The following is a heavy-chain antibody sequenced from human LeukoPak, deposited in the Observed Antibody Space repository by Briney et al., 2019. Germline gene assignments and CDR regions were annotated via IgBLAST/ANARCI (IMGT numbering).Heavy chain of an antibody. V-gene: IGHV3-20*04. J-gene: IGHJ4*02. D-gene: IGHD2-2*01. Sequence: AGSLRLSCTASGSAFDEHGMSWVRQVPGKGLEWVSGINWSGGSTGYADPLRGRFTISRDNAKNSLYLQMDSLRAEDTALYYCARAPITSPFYFDYWGQGTLVTVSS. CDR2: INWSGGST. CDR3: ARAPITSPFYFDY. CDR1: GSAFDEHG.